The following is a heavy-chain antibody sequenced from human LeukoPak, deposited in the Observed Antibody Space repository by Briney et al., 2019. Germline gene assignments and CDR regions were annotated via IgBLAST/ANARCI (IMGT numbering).Heavy chain of an antibody. CDR1: GGSFSSSSYY. CDR3: ARGITMVRGVLTDAFDI. Sequence: SETLSLTCTVSGGSFSSSSYYWSWIRQPPGKGLEWIGSIYYSGSTYYNPSLKSRVTISVDTSKNQFSLKLSSVTAADTAVYYCARGITMVRGVLTDAFDIWGQGTMVTVSS. J-gene: IGHJ3*02. CDR2: IYYSGST. D-gene: IGHD3-10*01. V-gene: IGHV4-39*07.